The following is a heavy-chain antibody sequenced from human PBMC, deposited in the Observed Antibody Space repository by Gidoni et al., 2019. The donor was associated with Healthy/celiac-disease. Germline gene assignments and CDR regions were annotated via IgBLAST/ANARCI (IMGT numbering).Heavy chain of an antibody. V-gene: IGHV1-69*02. D-gene: IGHD2-15*01. Sequence: VQLSQPGAQVKTPGSSVKFSFKPSGATLSSYTIRWVRQAPGQGLEWMGRIIPIRGIAKYAQKFQGRVTITADKSTSTAYMELSSLRSEDTAVYYCARGGGYCSGGSCYGVDYFDYWGQGTLVTVSS. CDR2: IIPIRGIA. J-gene: IGHJ4*02. CDR1: GATLSSYT. CDR3: ARGGGYCSGGSCYGVDYFDY.